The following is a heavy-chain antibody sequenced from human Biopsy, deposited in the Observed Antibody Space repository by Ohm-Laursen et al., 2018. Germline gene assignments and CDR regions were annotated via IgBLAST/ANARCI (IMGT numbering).Heavy chain of an antibody. V-gene: IGHV1-2*02. CDR1: GDAFLGYY. CDR2: IYPNSGDT. CDR3: ARDLLEWSLPS. D-gene: IGHD3-3*01. J-gene: IGHJ4*02. Sequence: SVKVSCKASGDAFLGYYLHWVRQAPGQGLEWMSSIYPNSGDTDFAQKFQGRASMTRDTSVSTAYLELSSLRSDDTAIYYCARDLLEWSLPSWGQGTLVTVSS.